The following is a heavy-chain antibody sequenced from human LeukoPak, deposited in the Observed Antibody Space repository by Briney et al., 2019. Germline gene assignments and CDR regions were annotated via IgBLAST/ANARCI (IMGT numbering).Heavy chain of an antibody. CDR1: VYTLTRYG. D-gene: IGHD4-17*01. V-gene: IGHV1-18*04. CDR2: ISAYNGNT. J-gene: IGHJ2*01. Sequence: SVNVSFKSSVYTLTRYGMSWVRQAPAQGREGMGWISAYNGNTNYAQKLQGRVTMTTDTSTSTAYMELRSLRSDDTAVYYCAREHGDYVRYFDLWGRGTLVTVSS. CDR3: AREHGDYVRYFDL.